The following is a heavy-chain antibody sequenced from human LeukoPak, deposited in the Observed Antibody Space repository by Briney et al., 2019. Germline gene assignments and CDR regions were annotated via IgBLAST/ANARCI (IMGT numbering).Heavy chain of an antibody. V-gene: IGHV1-3*01. Sequence: ASVKVSCKASGYIFTKYVVHWVRQAPGQRPEWMGWIKAGNGDTKYSQDFQDRLTITRDTSASTVYMELSSLTSEDTALYYCARDDCGDTCYPGGYWGQGTLVTVSS. CDR3: ARDDCGDTCYPGGY. J-gene: IGHJ4*02. D-gene: IGHD2-21*01. CDR1: GYIFTKYV. CDR2: IKAGNGDT.